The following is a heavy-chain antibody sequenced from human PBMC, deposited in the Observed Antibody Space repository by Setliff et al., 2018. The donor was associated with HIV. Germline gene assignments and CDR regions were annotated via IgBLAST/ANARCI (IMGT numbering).Heavy chain of an antibody. CDR1: GDIFSNYA. V-gene: IGHV1-69*10. CDR3: ASSTMIVVVNYAFSA. Sequence: ASVKVSCKASGDIFSNYAISWVRQAPGQGLEWMGGIIPILSIANYAQKFQGRVTITADKSTSTVYMELSSLKSEDTAVYYCASSTMIVVVNYAFSAWGQGTLVTVS. J-gene: IGHJ5*02. CDR2: IIPILSIA. D-gene: IGHD3-22*01.